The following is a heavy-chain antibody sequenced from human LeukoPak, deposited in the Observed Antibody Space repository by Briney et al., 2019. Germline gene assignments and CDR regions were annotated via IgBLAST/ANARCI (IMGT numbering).Heavy chain of an antibody. V-gene: IGHV5-51*01. J-gene: IGHJ4*02. CDR2: IYPGDSDT. CDR3: ARILEPQRGLRYFDF. Sequence: GEPLKISCQGSGSRFTSYWSGWVRQLPGKGLEGMGIIYPGDSDTRYSPSFQGQVTISADKSISTASLQWSSLKASDTAMYYCARILEPQRGLRYFDFWGQGTLVTVSS. D-gene: IGHD3-9*01. CDR1: GSRFTSYW.